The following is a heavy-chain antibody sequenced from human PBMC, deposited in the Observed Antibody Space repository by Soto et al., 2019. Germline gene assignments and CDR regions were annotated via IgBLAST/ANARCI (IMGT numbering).Heavy chain of an antibody. CDR2: IYYSGST. Sequence: SVPLSQTCTVGGGSISSYYWSWIRQPPGKGLEWIGYIYYSGSTNYNPSLKSRVTIAVDTSKNQFSLKLSSVTAADTAVYYCAKRGTNYYYYMDVWGKGTTVTVSS. CDR1: GGSISSYY. J-gene: IGHJ6*03. CDR3: AKRGTNYYYYMDV. V-gene: IGHV4-59*08.